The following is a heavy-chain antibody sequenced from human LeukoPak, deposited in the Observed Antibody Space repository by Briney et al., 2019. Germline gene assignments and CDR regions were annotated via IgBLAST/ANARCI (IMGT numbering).Heavy chain of an antibody. D-gene: IGHD3-10*01. CDR2: IYYSGST. V-gene: IGHV4-59*01. CDR3: ARHYASGTYPLVY. J-gene: IGHJ1*01. CDR1: SGSISSYY. Sequence: SETLSLTCTVSSGSISSYYWSWIRQPPGKGLEWIGNIYYSGSTNPSLDYNPSLKSRVTISVDTSKNQFSLKLSSVTAADTAVYYCARHYASGTYPLVYWGQGTRLTVSS.